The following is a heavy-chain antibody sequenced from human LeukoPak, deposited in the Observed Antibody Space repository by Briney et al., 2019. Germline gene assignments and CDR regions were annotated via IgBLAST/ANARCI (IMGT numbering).Heavy chain of an antibody. J-gene: IGHJ4*02. CDR2: ISGGSGNI. D-gene: IGHD3-10*01. Sequence: GGSLRLSCSVSGFTFSNYAMHWVRQAPGKGLEWVSLISGGSGNIYYVDSVKGRFTVSRDNSKNTLYVQMTSLRAEDTAIYYCAKGSDYYGSVTSKKTDWGQGTLVTVSS. CDR3: AKGSDYYGSVTSKKTD. V-gene: IGHV3-23*01. CDR1: GFTFSNYA.